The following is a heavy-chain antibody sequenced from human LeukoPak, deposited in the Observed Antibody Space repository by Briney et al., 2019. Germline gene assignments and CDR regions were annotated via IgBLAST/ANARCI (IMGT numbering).Heavy chain of an antibody. CDR3: ARDRTYYYDSSGYYDL. J-gene: IGHJ4*02. CDR1: GGSISSSSYY. Sequence: SETLSLTCTVSGGSISSSSYYWGWLRQPPGKGLEWIGSIYYSGSTYYNPSLKSRVTISVDTSKSQFSLKLSSVTAADTAVYYCARDRTYYYDSSGYYDLWGQGTLVTVSS. D-gene: IGHD3-22*01. V-gene: IGHV4-39*07. CDR2: IYYSGST.